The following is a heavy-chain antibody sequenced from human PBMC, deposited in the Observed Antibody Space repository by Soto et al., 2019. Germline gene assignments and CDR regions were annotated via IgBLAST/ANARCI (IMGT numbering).Heavy chain of an antibody. CDR1: GGTFSSYA. D-gene: IGHD2-8*01. CDR2: IIPIFGTA. J-gene: IGHJ3*02. Sequence: QVQLVQSGAEVKRPGSSVKVSCKASGGTFSSYAIFWVRQAPGQGIEWMGGIIPIFGTANYAQGFQGSLTITAVVSTGIAQLALSSVRCVYTAMYYCASAGYGSHHANGVCHGAFDIWGQ. CDR3: ASAGYGSHHANGVCHGAFDI. V-gene: IGHV1-69*01.